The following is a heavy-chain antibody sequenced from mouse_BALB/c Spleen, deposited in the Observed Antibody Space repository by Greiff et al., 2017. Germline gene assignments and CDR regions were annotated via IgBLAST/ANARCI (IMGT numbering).Heavy chain of an antibody. CDR2: ISSGGSYT. D-gene: IGHD2-14*01. Sequence: EVQVVESGGDLVKPGGSLKLSCAASGFTFSSYGMSWVRQTPDKRLEWVATISSGGSYTYYPDSVKGRFTISRDNAKNTLYLQMSSLKSEDTAMYYCARQEVLFDYWGQGTTLTVSS. CDR1: GFTFSSYG. V-gene: IGHV5-6*01. J-gene: IGHJ2*01. CDR3: ARQEVLFDY.